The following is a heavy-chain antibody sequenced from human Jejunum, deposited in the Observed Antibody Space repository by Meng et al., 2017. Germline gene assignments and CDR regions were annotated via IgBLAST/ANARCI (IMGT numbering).Heavy chain of an antibody. J-gene: IGHJ4*02. CDR1: GGSTSSTNW. CDR2: VFHTGSS. V-gene: IGHV4-4*02. D-gene: IGHD6-19*01. CDR3: ARRGGAYSTGHFPHFDD. Sequence: QVPLQYSGPGPVKPSGTLSPPGAVSGGSTSSTNWWSWVRQPPGKGPEWIGDVFHTGSSNYSPSLRSRVTISVDKSKNQFSLNLSSVTAADTAVYFCARRGGAYSTGHFPHFDDWGQGTLVTVSS.